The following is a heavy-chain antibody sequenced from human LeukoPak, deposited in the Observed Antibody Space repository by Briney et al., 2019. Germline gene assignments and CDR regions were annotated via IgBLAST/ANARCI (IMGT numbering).Heavy chain of an antibody. CDR3: ASGSGSYRTPYYYMDV. D-gene: IGHD3-10*01. V-gene: IGHV3-53*01. CDR2: IYSGGST. J-gene: IGHJ6*03. CDR1: GFTVSSNY. Sequence: GGSLRLSCAASGFTVSSNYMSWVRQAPGKGLEWVSVIYSGGSTYYADSVKGRFIISRDNSKNTLYLQMNNLRAEDTAVYYCASGSGSYRTPYYYMDVWGKGTTVTVSS.